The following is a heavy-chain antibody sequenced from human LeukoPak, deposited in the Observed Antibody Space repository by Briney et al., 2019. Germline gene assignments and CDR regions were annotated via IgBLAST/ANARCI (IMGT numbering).Heavy chain of an antibody. CDR2: ISYDGGKK. D-gene: IGHD6-19*01. Sequence: PGGSLRLSCAASGFTFSSYDMHWVRQAPGKGLEWVAVISYDGGKKYYADSVKGRFTISRDNSKNTLYLQMNSLRPEDTAVFYCATPPGYSSGWPSDAFNIWGQGTMVTVSS. CDR3: ATPPGYSSGWPSDAFNI. CDR1: GFTFSSYD. V-gene: IGHV3-30*03. J-gene: IGHJ3*02.